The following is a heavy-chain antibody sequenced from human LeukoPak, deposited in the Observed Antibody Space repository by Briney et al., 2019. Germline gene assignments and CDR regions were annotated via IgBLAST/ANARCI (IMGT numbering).Heavy chain of an antibody. V-gene: IGHV3-30*02. Sequence: PGGSLRLSCAASGFTFSSYGMHWVRQAPGKGLEWVAFIRYDGSNKYYADSVKGRFTISRDNSKNTLYLQMNSLRAEDTAVYYCARVLVTGYYYYYYMDVWGKGTTVTVSS. J-gene: IGHJ6*03. D-gene: IGHD2/OR15-2a*01. CDR1: GFTFSSYG. CDR3: ARVLVTGYYYYYYMDV. CDR2: IRYDGSNK.